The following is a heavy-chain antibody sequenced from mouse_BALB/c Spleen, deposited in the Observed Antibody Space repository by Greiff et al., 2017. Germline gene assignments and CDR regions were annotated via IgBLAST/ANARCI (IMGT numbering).Heavy chain of an antibody. Sequence: EVKLMESGGGLVKPGGSLKLSCAASGFTFSSYAMSWVRQTPEKRLEWVATISSGGSYTYYPDSVKGRLTISRDNAKNTLYLQMSSLRSEDTAMYYCARHVVRAWFAYWGQGTLVTVSA. CDR3: ARHVVRAWFAY. V-gene: IGHV5-9-3*01. D-gene: IGHD2-14*01. CDR2: ISSGGSYT. J-gene: IGHJ3*01. CDR1: GFTFSSYA.